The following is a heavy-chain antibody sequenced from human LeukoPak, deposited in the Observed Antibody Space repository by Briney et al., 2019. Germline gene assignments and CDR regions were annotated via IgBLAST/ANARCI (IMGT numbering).Heavy chain of an antibody. V-gene: IGHV3-7*03. Sequence: GGSLRLSCAASGFTFSSYWMSWVRQAPGKGVEGVANIKQDGREKYYVDAVKGRFPISRDNAKNSLYLQMNSLRAEDTAVYYCARSRYYGSGSYYLFDYWGQGTLVTVSS. J-gene: IGHJ4*02. CDR1: GFTFSSYW. D-gene: IGHD3-10*01. CDR2: IKQDGREK. CDR3: ARSRYYGSGSYYLFDY.